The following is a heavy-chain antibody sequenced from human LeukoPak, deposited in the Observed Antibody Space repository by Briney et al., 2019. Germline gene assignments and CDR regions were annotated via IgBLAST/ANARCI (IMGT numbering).Heavy chain of an antibody. Sequence: PSETLSLTCTVSGGSISSYYWSWIRQPPGKGPEWIGYIYYSGSTNYNPSLKSRVTISVDTSKNQFSLKLSSVTAADTAVYYCARVTPDCSSTSCYIIWFDPWGQGTLVTVSS. CDR3: ARVTPDCSSTSCYIIWFDP. V-gene: IGHV4-59*01. CDR2: IYYSGST. CDR1: GGSISSYY. J-gene: IGHJ5*02. D-gene: IGHD2-2*02.